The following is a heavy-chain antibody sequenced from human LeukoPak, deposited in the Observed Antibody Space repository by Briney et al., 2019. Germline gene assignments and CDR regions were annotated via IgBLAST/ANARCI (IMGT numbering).Heavy chain of an antibody. CDR3: TRGTIFPDY. J-gene: IGHJ4*02. CDR1: GFTFSSFW. V-gene: IGHV3-74*01. D-gene: IGHD3-3*01. CDR2: ISNDGGIT. Sequence: GGSLRLSCVPSGFTFSSFWMHWVRQAPGKGPVWVSRISNDGGITDYADFVKGRFTISSDNARNTLYLQMNSLGAEDTAVYYCTRGTIFPDYWGQGTLVTVSS.